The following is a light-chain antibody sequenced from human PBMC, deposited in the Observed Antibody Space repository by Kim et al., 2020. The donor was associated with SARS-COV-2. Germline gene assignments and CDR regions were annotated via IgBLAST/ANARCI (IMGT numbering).Light chain of an antibody. Sequence: GKTVTISCTRSSGSIADNYVQWYQQRPGDVPTTVIYEDDQRPSGVPDRFSGSIDSSSNSASLTISGLQTDDEADYYCQSYNRSIVVFGGGTKLTVL. J-gene: IGLJ2*01. CDR3: QSYNRSIVV. V-gene: IGLV6-57*03. CDR1: SGSIADNY. CDR2: EDD.